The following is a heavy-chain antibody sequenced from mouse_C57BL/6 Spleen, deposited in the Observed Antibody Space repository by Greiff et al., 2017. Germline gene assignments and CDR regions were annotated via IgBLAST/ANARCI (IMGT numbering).Heavy chain of an antibody. D-gene: IGHD2-5*01. V-gene: IGHV2-2*01. CDR2: IWSGGST. CDR1: GFSLTSYG. J-gene: IGHJ1*03. CDR3: ARMRDYSNHWYFDV. Sequence: VQLQESGPGLVQPSQSLSITCTVSGFSLTSYGVHWVRQSPGKGLEWLGVIWSGGSTDYNAAFISRLSISKDNSKSQVFFKMNSLQADDTAIYYCARMRDYSNHWYFDVWGTGTTVTVSS.